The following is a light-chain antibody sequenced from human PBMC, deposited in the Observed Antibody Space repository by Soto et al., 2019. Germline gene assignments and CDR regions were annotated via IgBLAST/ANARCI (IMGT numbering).Light chain of an antibody. CDR2: DAS. Sequence: DIQMTQSPSTLSASVGDRVTITCRASQSISSWLAWYQQKPGKAPKLLIYDASSMESGVPSRFSGSGSGTEFSLTISSLQPDDFATYSCQQYNSYSPFGQGTKVEIK. V-gene: IGKV1-5*01. CDR1: QSISSW. CDR3: QQYNSYSP. J-gene: IGKJ1*01.